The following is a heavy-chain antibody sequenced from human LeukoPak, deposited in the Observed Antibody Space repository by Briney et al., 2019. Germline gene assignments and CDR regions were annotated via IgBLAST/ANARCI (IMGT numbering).Heavy chain of an antibody. D-gene: IGHD4-17*01. V-gene: IGHV1-69*13. CDR3: ARHDYGDYVGTTS. CDR1: GGTFSSYA. CDR2: IIPILGTA. J-gene: IGHJ5*02. Sequence: SVKVSCKASGGTFSSYAISWVRQAPGQGLEWMGGIIPILGTANYAQKFQGRVTITADESTSTAYMELSSLRSEDTAVYYCARHDYGDYVGTTSWGQGTLVTVSS.